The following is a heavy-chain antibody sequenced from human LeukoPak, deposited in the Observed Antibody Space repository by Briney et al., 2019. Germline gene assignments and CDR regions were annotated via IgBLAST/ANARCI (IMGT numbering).Heavy chain of an antibody. CDR1: GFTFSSYS. D-gene: IGHD3-10*01. J-gene: IGHJ4*02. Sequence: SGGSLRLSCAASGFTFSSYSMNWVRQAPGKGLEWVSYISSSSSYIYYADSVKGRFTISRDNAKNSLYLQMNSLRAEDTAVYYCARDCWDYGSGSYCGIDYWGQGTLVTVSS. V-gene: IGHV3-21*05. CDR2: ISSSSSYI. CDR3: ARDCWDYGSGSYCGIDY.